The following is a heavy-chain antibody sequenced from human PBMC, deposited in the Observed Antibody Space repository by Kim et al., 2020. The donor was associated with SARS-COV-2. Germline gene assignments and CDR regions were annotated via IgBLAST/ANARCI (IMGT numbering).Heavy chain of an antibody. Sequence: GGSLRLSCAASGFTFDDYSMNWVRQAPGKGLEWVSFISGSGSNIYYADSVKGRFTISRDKAKNSLYLQMNSLRTEDTAVYYCAKGEYYYCSGSYLGQGYYGMDVWGQGTTVTVSS. D-gene: IGHD3-10*01. CDR1: GFTFDDYS. J-gene: IGHJ6*02. CDR2: ISGSGSNI. CDR3: AKGEYYYCSGSYLGQGYYGMDV. V-gene: IGHV3-21*04.